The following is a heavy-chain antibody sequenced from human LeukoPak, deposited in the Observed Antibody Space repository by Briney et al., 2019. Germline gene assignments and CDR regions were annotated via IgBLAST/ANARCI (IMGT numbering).Heavy chain of an antibody. CDR1: GYSISSGYY. J-gene: IGHJ4*02. V-gene: IGHV4-38-2*01. Sequence: SETLSLTCAVSGYSISSGYYWGWIRQPPGKGLEWIGSIYHSGSTYYNPSLKSRVTIPVDTSKNQFSLKLSSVTAADTAVYYCARGGRYSYGQGYFDYWGQGTLVTVSS. CDR3: ARGGRYSYGQGYFDY. D-gene: IGHD5-18*01. CDR2: IYHSGST.